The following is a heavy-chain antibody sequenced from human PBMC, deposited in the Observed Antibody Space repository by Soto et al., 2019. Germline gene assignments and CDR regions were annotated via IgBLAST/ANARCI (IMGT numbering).Heavy chain of an antibody. CDR2: IKSKTDGGTT. CDR1: GFTFSNAW. CDR3: TTPPQHGDYLYGMDV. Sequence: TGGSLRLSCAASGFTFSNAWMSWVRQAPGKGLEWVGRIKSKTDGGTTDYAAPVKGRFTISRDDSKNTLYLQMNSLKTEDTAVYYCTTPPQHGDYLYGMDVWGQGTTVTVSS. D-gene: IGHD4-17*01. J-gene: IGHJ6*02. V-gene: IGHV3-15*01.